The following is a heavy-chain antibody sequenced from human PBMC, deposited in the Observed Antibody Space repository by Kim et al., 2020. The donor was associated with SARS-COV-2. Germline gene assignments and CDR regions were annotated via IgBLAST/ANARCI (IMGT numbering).Heavy chain of an antibody. Sequence: SETLSLTCTVSGYSISSGYYWGWIRQPPGKGLEWIGSIYHSGSTYYNPSLKSRVTISVDTSKNQFSLKLSSVTAADTAVYYCARGRIIWDYYDSSGSDYWGQGTPVTVSS. D-gene: IGHD3-22*01. J-gene: IGHJ4*02. CDR1: GYSISSGYY. CDR3: ARGRIIWDYYDSSGSDY. CDR2: IYHSGST. V-gene: IGHV4-38-2*02.